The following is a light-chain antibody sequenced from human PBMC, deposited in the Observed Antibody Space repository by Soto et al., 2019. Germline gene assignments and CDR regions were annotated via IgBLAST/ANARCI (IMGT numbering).Light chain of an antibody. CDR1: QVMDNY. CDR3: QKYNSAPWT. V-gene: IGKV1-27*01. Sequence: DIQMTQSPSSLSASVGDRVTITCRASQVMDNYLAWYQQQPGKVPRLLIYAGSVLQAGVPPRVTGSGSGTDFTLTISSLQPEDVATYFCQKYNSAPWTFGQGTKVEIK. J-gene: IGKJ1*01. CDR2: AGS.